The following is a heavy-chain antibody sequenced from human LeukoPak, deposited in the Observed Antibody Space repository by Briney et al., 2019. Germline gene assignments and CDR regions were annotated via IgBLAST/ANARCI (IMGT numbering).Heavy chain of an antibody. J-gene: IGHJ5*02. V-gene: IGHV3-66*01. CDR3: ARDNSGWFDP. Sequence: PGGSLRLSCAASGFTVSSDYMSWVRQAPGKGLEWVSVIYSGGSTYYADSVKGRFTISRDNSKNTPYLQMNSLRAEDTAVYYCARDNSGWFDPWGQGTLVTVSS. CDR1: GFTVSSDY. CDR2: IYSGGST. D-gene: IGHD7-27*01.